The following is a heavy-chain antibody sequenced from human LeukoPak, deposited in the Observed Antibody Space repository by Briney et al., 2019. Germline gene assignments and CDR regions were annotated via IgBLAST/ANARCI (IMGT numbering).Heavy chain of an antibody. D-gene: IGHD6-13*01. V-gene: IGHV4-61*02. CDR2: IYTSGST. CDR3: AREPEQQLARGFDY. J-gene: IGHJ4*02. CDR1: GGSISSGSYY. Sequence: SQTLPLTCTVSGGSISSGSYYWSWIRQPAGKGLEWIGRIYTSGSTNYNPSLKSRVTISVDTSKNQFSLKLSSVTAADTAVYYCAREPEQQLARGFDYWGQGTLVTVSS.